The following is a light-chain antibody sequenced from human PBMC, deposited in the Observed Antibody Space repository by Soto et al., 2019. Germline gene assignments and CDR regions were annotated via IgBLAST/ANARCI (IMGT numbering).Light chain of an antibody. V-gene: IGLV1-40*01. CDR1: SSNIGAGYD. Sequence: QSVLTQPPSVSGAPGQRVTISCTGSSSNIGAGYDVHWYQQLPGTAPKLLIFININRPSGVPDRFSGSKSGTSASLAITGLRAEDEADYYCQSYDSSLSGHVFGTGTKVTVL. J-gene: IGLJ1*01. CDR2: INI. CDR3: QSYDSSLSGHV.